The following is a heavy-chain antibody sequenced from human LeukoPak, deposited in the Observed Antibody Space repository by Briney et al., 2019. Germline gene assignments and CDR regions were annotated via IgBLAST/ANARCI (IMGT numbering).Heavy chain of an antibody. V-gene: IGHV3-21*01. CDR3: VRERFHGSGAPKFDL. CDR1: EFTFSSYG. CDR2: ISSSSSNI. D-gene: IGHD3-10*01. J-gene: IGHJ5*02. Sequence: GGSLRLSCVASEFTFSSYGMHWVRQAPGKGLELVSSISSSSSNIYYADSVKGRFIISRDNAMNSLYLQMNSLRVEDTAVYYCVRERFHGSGAPKFDLWGQGTLLTVSS.